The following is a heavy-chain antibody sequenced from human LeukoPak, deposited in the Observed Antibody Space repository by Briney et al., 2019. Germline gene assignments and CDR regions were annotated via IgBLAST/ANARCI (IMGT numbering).Heavy chain of an antibody. CDR3: ARDLWFGELFNWFDP. D-gene: IGHD3-10*01. CDR2: INPNSGGT. V-gene: IGHV1-2*02. Sequence: ASVKVSCKASGYTFTGYYIHWVRQAPGQGLEWMGWINPNSGGTNYAQKFQGRVTMTRDTSISTAYMELSRLRSDDTAVYYCARDLWFGELFNWFDPWGQGTLVTVSS. J-gene: IGHJ5*02. CDR1: GYTFTGYY.